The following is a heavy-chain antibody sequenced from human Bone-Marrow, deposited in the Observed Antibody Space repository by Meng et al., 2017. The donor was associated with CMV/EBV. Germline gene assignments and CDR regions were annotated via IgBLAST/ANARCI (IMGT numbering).Heavy chain of an antibody. J-gene: IGHJ5*02. Sequence: SETLSLTCTVSGGSVSSGTYSWSWIRQPPGKGLEWIGYIYYSGSTTYNPSLKSRVTISVDTSKNQFSLKLTSVTAADTAVYYCAREHRGNRYNWFDPWGQGTLVTVSS. D-gene: IGHD1-14*01. CDR2: IYYSGST. V-gene: IGHV4-61*01. CDR1: GGSVSSGTYS. CDR3: AREHRGNRYNWFDP.